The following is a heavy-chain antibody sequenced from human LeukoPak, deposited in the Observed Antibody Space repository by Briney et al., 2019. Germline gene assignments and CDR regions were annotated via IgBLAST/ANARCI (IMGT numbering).Heavy chain of an antibody. CDR1: GYSISSGYY. CDR2: IYHSGST. V-gene: IGHV4-38-2*02. Sequence: SETLSLTCTVSGYSISSGYYWGWIRQPPGKGLEWIGSIYHSGSTYYNPSLKSRVTISVDTSKNQFSLKLRSVTAADTAVYYCAREDAEQMDNSFDIWGQGTMVTVSS. J-gene: IGHJ3*02. D-gene: IGHD5-24*01. CDR3: AREDAEQMDNSFDI.